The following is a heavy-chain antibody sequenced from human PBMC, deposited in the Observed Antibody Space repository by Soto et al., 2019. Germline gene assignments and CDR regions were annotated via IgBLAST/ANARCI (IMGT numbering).Heavy chain of an antibody. CDR2: TSSDGNTK. CDR1: GFSFRNYG. Sequence: QVLLVESGGGVVQPGTSLRLSCAASGFSFRNYGMHWVRQAPGKGLEWVAVTSSDGNTKNYAASVKGRFTISSDTSKNTLYLQMSSLRAEDTALYYCARWGGSYYESWFDPWGQGTRVIVSS. V-gene: IGHV3-33*01. CDR3: ARWGGSYYESWFDP. J-gene: IGHJ5*02. D-gene: IGHD1-26*01.